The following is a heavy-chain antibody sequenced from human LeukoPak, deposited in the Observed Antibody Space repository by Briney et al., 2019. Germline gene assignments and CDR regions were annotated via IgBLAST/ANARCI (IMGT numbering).Heavy chain of an antibody. D-gene: IGHD3-16*01. Sequence: GASAKVSCKASGYTFTSYDINWVRQATGQGLEWMGWMNPNSGNTGYAQKFQGRVTMTRNTSISTAYMELSSLRSEDTAVYYCVEVGFGDAFDIWGQGTMVTVSS. J-gene: IGHJ3*02. V-gene: IGHV1-8*01. CDR3: VEVGFGDAFDI. CDR1: GYTFTSYD. CDR2: MNPNSGNT.